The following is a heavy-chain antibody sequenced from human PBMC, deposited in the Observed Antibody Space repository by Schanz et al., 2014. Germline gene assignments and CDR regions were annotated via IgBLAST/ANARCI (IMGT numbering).Heavy chain of an antibody. CDR1: GFSFSIFA. D-gene: IGHD2-21*02. CDR3: ARPSDSSWYMDV. Sequence: VQLVESGGGLVQPGGSLRLSCAASGFSFSIFAMTWVRQAPGQGLEWVSTISGSGGDTYPADSVKGRFTISRDNSNNTLYLQMKSLRAEDTAVYYCARPSDSSWYMDVWGKGTTVTVSS. CDR2: ISGSGGDT. V-gene: IGHV3-23*04. J-gene: IGHJ6*03.